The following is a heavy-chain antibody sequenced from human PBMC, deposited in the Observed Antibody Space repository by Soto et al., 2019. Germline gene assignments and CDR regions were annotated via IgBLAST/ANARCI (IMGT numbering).Heavy chain of an antibody. CDR2: INHSGST. V-gene: IGHV4-34*01. CDR3: ARGPGYYDILTGYYNSAFDI. J-gene: IGHJ3*02. D-gene: IGHD3-9*01. CDR1: GGSFSGYY. Sequence: SETLSLTCAVYGGSFSGYYWSWIRQPPGKXLEWIGEINHSGSTNYNPSLKSRVTISVDTSKNQFSLKLSSVTAADTAVYYCARGPGYYDILTGYYNSAFDIWGQGTMVTVSS.